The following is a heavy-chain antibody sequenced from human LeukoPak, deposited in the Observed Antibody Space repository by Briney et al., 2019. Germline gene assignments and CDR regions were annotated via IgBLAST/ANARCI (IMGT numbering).Heavy chain of an antibody. J-gene: IGHJ4*02. CDR1: GYSINSGYY. CDR2: IYRSGST. Sequence: SETLSLTCTVSGYSINSGYYWVWIRQPPGKGLEWIGSIYRSGSTNYNPSLKSRVTISVDTSKNQFSLKVSSVTAADTAVYYCARVYSRENYFDYWGQGTLVTVSS. D-gene: IGHD5-18*01. V-gene: IGHV4-38-2*02. CDR3: ARVYSRENYFDY.